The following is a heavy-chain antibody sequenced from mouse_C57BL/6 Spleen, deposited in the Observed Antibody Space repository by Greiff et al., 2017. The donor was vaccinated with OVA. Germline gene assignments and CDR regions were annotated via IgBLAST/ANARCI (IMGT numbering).Heavy chain of an antibody. CDR2: IHPNSGST. CDR3: ALWLRPYYFDY. D-gene: IGHD2-2*01. J-gene: IGHJ2*01. Sequence: VQLQQPGAELVKPGASVKLSCKASGYTFTSYWMHWVKQRPGQGLEWIGMIHPNSGSTNYNEKFKSKATLTVDKSSSTAYMQLSSLTSEDSTVYYCALWLRPYYFDYWGQGTTLTVSS. V-gene: IGHV1-64*01. CDR1: GYTFTSYW.